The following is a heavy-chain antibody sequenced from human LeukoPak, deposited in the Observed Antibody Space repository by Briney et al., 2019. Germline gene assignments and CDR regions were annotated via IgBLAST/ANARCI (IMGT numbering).Heavy chain of an antibody. Sequence: PGGSLRLSCAASGFTFSSYGMHWVRQAPGKGLEWVTFIRYDGSNKYYADSVKGRFTISRDNSKNTLYLQMNSLRAEDTAVYFCAKDGYSGVTYYCYMDVWGKGTTVTVSS. CDR2: IRYDGSNK. J-gene: IGHJ6*03. D-gene: IGHD6-19*01. V-gene: IGHV3-30*02. CDR3: AKDGYSGVTYYCYMDV. CDR1: GFTFSSYG.